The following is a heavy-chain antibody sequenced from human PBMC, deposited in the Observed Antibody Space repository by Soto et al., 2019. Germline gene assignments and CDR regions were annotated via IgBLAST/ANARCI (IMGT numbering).Heavy chain of an antibody. V-gene: IGHV3-74*01. J-gene: IGHJ4*02. D-gene: IGHD3-10*02. CDR3: ARDEEANPWYVLDY. CDR1: GFTFSSYW. Sequence: EVHLEESGGGLVQPGGSLRLSCAASGFTFSSYWMHWVRQAPGEGLVWVSLLNRDGSERKYADSVKGRFTISRDDAKSTVYLQMDIIRAEDTAVYYCARDEEANPWYVLDYWGLGTLVTVSS. CDR2: LNRDGSER.